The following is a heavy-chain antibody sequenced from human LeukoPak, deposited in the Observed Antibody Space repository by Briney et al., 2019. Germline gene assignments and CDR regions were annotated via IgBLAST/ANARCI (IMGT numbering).Heavy chain of an antibody. CDR1: GFTFTNYD. J-gene: IGHJ4*02. CDR2: ISYDESKK. V-gene: IGHV3-30*18. D-gene: IGHD3-3*01. Sequence: GSLRLSCAASGFTFTNYDMHWLRQAPGKGLEWVAIISYDESKKYYADSVKGRFTTSRDNSKNTLFLQMNSLRVEDTAVYYCAKDRFCDGGTCSGGFDYWGQGSLVIVSS. CDR3: AKDRFCDGGTCSGGFDY.